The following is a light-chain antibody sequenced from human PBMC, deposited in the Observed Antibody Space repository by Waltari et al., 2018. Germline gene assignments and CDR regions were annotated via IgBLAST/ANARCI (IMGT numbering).Light chain of an antibody. CDR3: QQSYRSPWT. CDR1: QNINSL. Sequence: DIQMTQSPTSLSASVGDTVTITCRASQNINSLLHWYQQKPGQGPKLLIYIASTLHRGVPSRFSGSGSGTDFTLTINSLQPEDFATYFCQQSYRSPWTFGQGTKVEIK. CDR2: IAS. V-gene: IGKV1-39*01. J-gene: IGKJ1*01.